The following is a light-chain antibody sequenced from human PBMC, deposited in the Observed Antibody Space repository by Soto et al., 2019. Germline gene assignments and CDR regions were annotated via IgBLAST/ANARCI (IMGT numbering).Light chain of an antibody. CDR3: TSYTSSSTLIYV. V-gene: IGLV2-14*01. CDR1: SSDVGGYNY. J-gene: IGLJ1*01. CDR2: DVS. Sequence: QSALTQPASVSGSPGQSITISCTGTSSDVGGYNYVSWYQQHPGKAPKLMIYDVSNRPSGVSNRFSGSKSGNTASLTISGLQAEDEGDYYCTSYTSSSTLIYVFGTGTKLTVL.